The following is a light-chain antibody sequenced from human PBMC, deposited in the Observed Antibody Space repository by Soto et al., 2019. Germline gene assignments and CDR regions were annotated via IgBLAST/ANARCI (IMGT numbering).Light chain of an antibody. CDR3: QQGYNFPLT. CDR1: QGLSRW. J-gene: IGKJ4*01. CDR2: AAT. V-gene: IGKV1D-12*01. Sequence: DIQMTQSPSSVSASVGDRVTITCRASQGLSRWLAWYQQRPGKAPKLLIYAATILHTGVPSRFVGSGSATDFTLTITSLQPEDVATYYCQQGYNFPLTFGGGTRVEIK.